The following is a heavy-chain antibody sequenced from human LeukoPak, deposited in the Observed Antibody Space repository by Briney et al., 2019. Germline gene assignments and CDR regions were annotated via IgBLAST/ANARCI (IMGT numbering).Heavy chain of an antibody. V-gene: IGHV3-33*08. CDR3: ARGVRTVDY. Sequence: GGSLRLSCAASGFTFSSYAMYWVRQAPGKGLEWVADVWNDGSKTYYADSVKGRFTISRDNSKNTLYLQMDSLKPEDTAVYYCARGVRTVDYWGQGTLVTVSS. CDR2: VWNDGSKT. D-gene: IGHD4-11*01. J-gene: IGHJ4*02. CDR1: GFTFSSYA.